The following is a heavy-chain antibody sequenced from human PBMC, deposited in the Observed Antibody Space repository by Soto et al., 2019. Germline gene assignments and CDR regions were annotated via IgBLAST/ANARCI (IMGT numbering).Heavy chain of an antibody. CDR3: AGTTTAPLDY. CDR1: GFTFSSYW. Sequence: GFPRLSCAASGFTFSSYWMHWVRQAPGKGLVWVSRINSDGSSTSYADSVKGRFTISRDNAKNTLYLQMNSLRAEDTAVYYCAGTTTAPLDYWGQGTLVTVSS. J-gene: IGHJ4*02. V-gene: IGHV3-74*01. D-gene: IGHD4-4*01. CDR2: INSDGSST.